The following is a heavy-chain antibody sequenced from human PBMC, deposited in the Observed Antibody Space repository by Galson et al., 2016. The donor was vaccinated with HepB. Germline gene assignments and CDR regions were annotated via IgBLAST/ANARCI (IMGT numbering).Heavy chain of an antibody. D-gene: IGHD4-11*01. CDR3: VRETDYSHPNWFDP. CDR1: GGSLSGSRSTYY. V-gene: IGHV4-4*02. J-gene: IGHJ5*02. CDR2: INHSGRT. Sequence: ETLSLTCAVSGGSLSGSRSTYYWTWIRQAPGKGLEWIGDINHSGRTNYNPSLKSRVTISVDKSKNEFSLKLASVTAADTAVYYCVRETDYSHPNWFDPWGQGTLVTVSS.